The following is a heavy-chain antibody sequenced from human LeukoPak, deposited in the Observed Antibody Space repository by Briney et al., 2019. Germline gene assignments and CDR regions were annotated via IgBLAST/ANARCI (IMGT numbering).Heavy chain of an antibody. CDR3: ARVSLTYSGYDQEFDY. J-gene: IGHJ4*02. Sequence: EEQLVESGGGLVQPGGSLRLSCAASGFTFSSYSMNWVRQAPGKGLEWVSYISSSSSTIYYADSVKGRFTISRDNAKNSLYLQMNSLRAEDTAVYYCARVSLTYSGYDQEFDYWGQGTLVTVSS. CDR2: ISSSSSTI. CDR1: GFTFSSYS. V-gene: IGHV3-48*04. D-gene: IGHD5-12*01.